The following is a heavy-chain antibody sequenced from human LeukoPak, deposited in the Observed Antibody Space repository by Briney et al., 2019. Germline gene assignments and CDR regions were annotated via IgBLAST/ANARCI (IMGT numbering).Heavy chain of an antibody. Sequence: GGSLRLSCAASGFTFSSYGMSGVRQAPGKGLEWVSAISGSGGSTYYADSVKGRFTISRENSKNTLYLQMNSLRAEDTAVYYCAKDSAKKYDDYWGQGTLVTVSS. CDR1: GFTFSSYG. V-gene: IGHV3-23*01. J-gene: IGHJ4*02. CDR3: AKDSAKKYDDY. D-gene: IGHD2/OR15-2a*01. CDR2: ISGSGGST.